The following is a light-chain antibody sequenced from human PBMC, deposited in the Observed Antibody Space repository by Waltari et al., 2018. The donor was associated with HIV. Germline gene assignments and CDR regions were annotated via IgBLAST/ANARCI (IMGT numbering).Light chain of an antibody. CDR2: SNN. V-gene: IGLV1-44*01. CDR1: NSNIGGNT. J-gene: IGLJ2*01. CDR3: AAWDDSLNAVL. Sequence: QSVLTQPPSASGTPGQRVTISCSGSNSNIGGNTVNWYQQFLRTAPKLLIYSNNPVPSGVPDLISGSKSGTSASLAISGLQSEDEAYYYCAAWDDSLNAVLFGGGTRLTVL.